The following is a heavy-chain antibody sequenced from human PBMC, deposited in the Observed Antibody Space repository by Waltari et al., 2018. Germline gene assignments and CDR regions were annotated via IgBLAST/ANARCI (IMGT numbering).Heavy chain of an antibody. Sequence: QVQLQESGQGLVKPSQTLSLTCTVSGGSISRGNDYRSWIRPPAGKGLEWIGHIYTSGTXXXXXXXKSRLTISVDTSKNQFSLKLSSVTAADTAVYYCARATNWGSTDYWGQGTLVTVSS. V-gene: IGHV4-61*02. D-gene: IGHD7-27*01. J-gene: IGHJ4*02. CDR3: ARATNWGSTDY. CDR2: IYTSGTX. CDR1: GGSISRGNDY.